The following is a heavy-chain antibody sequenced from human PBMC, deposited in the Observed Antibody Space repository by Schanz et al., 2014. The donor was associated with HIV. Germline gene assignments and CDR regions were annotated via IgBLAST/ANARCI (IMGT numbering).Heavy chain of an antibody. CDR3: VRLMSSDYDFYHYGMDV. Sequence: EVQLVESGGGLVQPGGSLRLSCAASGFTFSSHWMHWVRQAPGKGLVWVSRINSNAGTTDYADSVKGRFTISRDNAKNTLYLQMNSLRAEDTAVYYCVRLMSSDYDFYHYGMDVWGQGTTVIVSS. V-gene: IGHV3-74*01. D-gene: IGHD4-17*01. CDR1: GFTFSSHW. CDR2: INSNAGTT. J-gene: IGHJ6*02.